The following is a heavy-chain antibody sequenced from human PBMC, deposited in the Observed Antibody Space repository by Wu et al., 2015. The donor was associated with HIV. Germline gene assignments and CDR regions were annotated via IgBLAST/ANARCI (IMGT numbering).Heavy chain of an antibody. D-gene: IGHD3-3*02. CDR1: GYTFTDYY. Sequence: QVQLVQSGSEVKKSGASVNVSCKASGYTFTDYYLHWVRQAPGQGLQWMGWINPASGDTNYAQTFKGRITMTRDTSINTAYMVLTSLKSNDTALYYCARDWQFHVIFGDYYIDVWGEGTTVIVSS. CDR2: INPASGDT. CDR3: ARDWQFHVIFGDYYIDV. J-gene: IGHJ6*03. V-gene: IGHV1-2*02.